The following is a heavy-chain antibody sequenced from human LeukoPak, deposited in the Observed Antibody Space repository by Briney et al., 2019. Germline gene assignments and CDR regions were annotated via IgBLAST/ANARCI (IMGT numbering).Heavy chain of an antibody. V-gene: IGHV1-18*01. CDR3: ARDGIVVVPSHYYMDV. CDR1: GYTFTSYG. CDR2: ISAYNGNT. J-gene: IGHJ6*03. D-gene: IGHD2-2*01. Sequence: GASVKVSCKASGYTFTSYGISWVRQAPGQGLEWMGWISAYNGNTNYAQKLQGRVTMTTDTSTSTAYMELRSLRSDDTAVYYCARDGIVVVPSHYYMDVWGKGTTVTVSS.